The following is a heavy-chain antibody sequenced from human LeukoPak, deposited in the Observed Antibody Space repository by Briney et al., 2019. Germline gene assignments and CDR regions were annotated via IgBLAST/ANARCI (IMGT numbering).Heavy chain of an antibody. J-gene: IGHJ4*02. CDR1: GYTFTGYY. CDR2: INPNSGGA. V-gene: IGHV1-2*02. Sequence: ASVKVSCKASGYTFTGYYMHWVRQAPGQGLEWMGWINPNSGGANYAQKFQGRVTMTRDTSISTAYMELSRLRSDDTAVYYCARGDWGEGAFDYWGQGTLVTVSS. CDR3: ARGDWGEGAFDY. D-gene: IGHD3-16*01.